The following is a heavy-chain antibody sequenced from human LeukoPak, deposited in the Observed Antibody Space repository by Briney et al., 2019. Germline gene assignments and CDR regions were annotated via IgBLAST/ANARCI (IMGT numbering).Heavy chain of an antibody. J-gene: IGHJ4*02. CDR2: IRGSRGYI. CDR1: GFTFSSYS. CDR3: AREAAGDY. D-gene: IGHD6-13*01. V-gene: IGHV3-21*01. Sequence: GGSLRLSCAASGFTFSSYSMNWVRQAPGKGLEWVSCIRGSRGYIHYADSVKGRFTISRDSAKNSLYLQVSSLRAEDTAVYYCAREAAGDYWGQGTLVTVSS.